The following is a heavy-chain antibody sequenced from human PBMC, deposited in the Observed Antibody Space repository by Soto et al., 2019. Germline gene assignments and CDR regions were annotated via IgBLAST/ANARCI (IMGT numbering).Heavy chain of an antibody. CDR3: ARGGCSGGSCYLFGAFDI. J-gene: IGHJ3*02. CDR2: ISAYNGNT. Sequence: ASVKVSCKASGYTFTSYGISWVRQAPGQGLEWMGWISAYNGNTNYAQKLQGRVTMTTDTSTSTAYMELRSLRSDDTAVYYCARGGCSGGSCYLFGAFDIWGQGTMVTVSS. V-gene: IGHV1-18*01. CDR1: GYTFTSYG. D-gene: IGHD2-15*01.